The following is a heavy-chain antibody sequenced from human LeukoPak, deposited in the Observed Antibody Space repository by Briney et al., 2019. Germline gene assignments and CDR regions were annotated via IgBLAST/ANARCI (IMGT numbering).Heavy chain of an antibody. CDR1: GGSFSGYY. CDR2: INHSGST. D-gene: IGHD5-18*01. CDR3: ARAVGTALILRYYFDY. Sequence: SETLSLTCAVYGGSFSGYYWSWIRQPPGKGLEWIGEINHSGSTNYNPSLKSRVTISVDTSKNQFSLKLSSVTAADTAVYYCARAVGTALILRYYFDYWGQGTLVTVSS. J-gene: IGHJ4*02. V-gene: IGHV4-34*01.